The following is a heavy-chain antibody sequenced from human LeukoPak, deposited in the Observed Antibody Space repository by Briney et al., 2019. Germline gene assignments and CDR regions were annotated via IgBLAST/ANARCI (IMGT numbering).Heavy chain of an antibody. CDR2: ISYDGNNK. J-gene: IGHJ4*02. Sequence: GGSLRLSCAASGFTFSNYAMHWVRQAPGKGLEWVAVISYDGNNKYYADSVKGRFTVSRDNSKNTLYLQMNSLRTEDTAVYYCAKVPNVLAWLGELHYWGQGTLVTVSS. V-gene: IGHV3-30*18. CDR1: GFTFSNYA. D-gene: IGHD3-10*01. CDR3: AKVPNVLAWLGELHY.